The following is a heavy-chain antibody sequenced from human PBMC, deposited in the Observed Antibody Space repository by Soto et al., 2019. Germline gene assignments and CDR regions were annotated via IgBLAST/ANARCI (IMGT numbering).Heavy chain of an antibody. D-gene: IGHD1-20*01. CDR1: GFTFSSYS. Sequence: GGSLRLSCAASGFTFSSYSMNWVRQAPGKGLEWVSSISSSSSYIYYADSVKGRFTISRDNAKNSPYLQMNSLRAEDTAVYYCARRVIDNWNPESIPRDDYYYGMDVWGQGTTVTVPS. J-gene: IGHJ6*02. CDR3: ARRVIDNWNPESIPRDDYYYGMDV. V-gene: IGHV3-21*01. CDR2: ISSSSSYI.